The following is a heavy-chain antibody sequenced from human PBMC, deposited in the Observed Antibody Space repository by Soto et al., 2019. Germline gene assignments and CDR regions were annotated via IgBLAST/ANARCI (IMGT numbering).Heavy chain of an antibody. J-gene: IGHJ5*02. D-gene: IGHD3-10*01. V-gene: IGHV4-61*01. CDR1: GGSVSSGSYD. CDR3: ARVPGITMVRGVIRWFDP. CDR2: IYYSGST. Sequence: QVQLQESGPGLVKPSETLSLTCTVSGGSVSSGSYDWSWIRQPPGKGLEWIGYIYYSGSTNYNPSLKSRVTISVDTSKNQFSLKLSSVTAADTAVYYCARVPGITMVRGVIRWFDPWGQGTLVTVSS.